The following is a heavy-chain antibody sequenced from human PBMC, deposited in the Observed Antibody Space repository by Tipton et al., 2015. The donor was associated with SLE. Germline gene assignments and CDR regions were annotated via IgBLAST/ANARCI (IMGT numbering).Heavy chain of an antibody. CDR2: IYYSGST. V-gene: IGHV4-59*12. D-gene: IGHD3-22*01. Sequence: TLSLTCTVSGGSISSYYWSWIRQPPGKGLEWIGYIYYSGSTNYNPSLKSRVTISVDTSKNQFSLKLSSVTAADTAVYYCARGTYYYDSSGYYLFDYWGQGTLVTVSS. CDR3: ARGTYYYDSSGYYLFDY. CDR1: GGSISSYY. J-gene: IGHJ4*02.